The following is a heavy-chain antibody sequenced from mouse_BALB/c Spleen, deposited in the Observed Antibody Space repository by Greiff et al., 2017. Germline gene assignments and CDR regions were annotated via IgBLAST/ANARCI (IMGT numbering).Heavy chain of an antibody. CDR3: ARPLTTVVATPFAY. CDR1: GFTFSSYT. Sequence: EVKLVESGGGLVQPGGSLKLSCAASGFTFSSYTMSWVRQTPEKRLEWVAYISNGGGSTYYPDTVKGRFTISRDNAKNTLYLQMSSLKSEDTAMYYCARPLTTVVATPFAYWGQGTLVTVSA. D-gene: IGHD1-1*01. CDR2: ISNGGGST. J-gene: IGHJ3*01. V-gene: IGHV5-12-2*01.